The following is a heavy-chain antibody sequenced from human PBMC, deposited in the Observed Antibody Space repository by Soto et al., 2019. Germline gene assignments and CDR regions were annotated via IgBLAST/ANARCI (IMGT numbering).Heavy chain of an antibody. CDR2: ISSSGSNT. CDR3: AKERLARGIDY. D-gene: IGHD3-10*01. Sequence: EVQLLDSGGGLVQPGGSLRLSCAASGFTFSNYAMSWVRQAPGKGLDWVSTISSSGSNTYYADSVKGGFSISRDNYKNTVDLEMKNLRAEDTAVYYCAKERLARGIDYWGQGTLVTVSS. J-gene: IGHJ4*02. V-gene: IGHV3-23*01. CDR1: GFTFSNYA.